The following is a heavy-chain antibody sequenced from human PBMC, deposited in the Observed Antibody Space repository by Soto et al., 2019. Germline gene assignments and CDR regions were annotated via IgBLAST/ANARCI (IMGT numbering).Heavy chain of an antibody. CDR3: ARDPPEAGTTKWFDP. Sequence: ASVKASWKASGGTFSSCAISWARHAPGQGLEWMGWINPNSGGTNYAQKFQGRVTMTRDTSISTAYMELSRLRSDDTAVYYCARDPPEAGTTKWFDPWSQGTLVTVS. CDR1: GGTFSSCA. J-gene: IGHJ5*02. CDR2: INPNSGGT. V-gene: IGHV1-2*02. D-gene: IGHD1-7*01.